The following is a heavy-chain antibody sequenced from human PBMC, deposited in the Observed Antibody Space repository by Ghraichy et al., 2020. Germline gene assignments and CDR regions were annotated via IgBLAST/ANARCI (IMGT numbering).Heavy chain of an antibody. J-gene: IGHJ4*02. D-gene: IGHD4-17*01. V-gene: IGHV3-23*01. Sequence: GSRRLSCVASGFTFSTYAMTWVRQAPGKGLEWVSSIRSSDGRTYYANSVKGRFTISRDNSKSSLYLQMNSLRAEDTAVYYCSRGGPGTVMDYWGQGTLVTVSS. CDR2: IRSSDGRT. CDR3: SRGGPGTVMDY. CDR1: GFTFSTYA.